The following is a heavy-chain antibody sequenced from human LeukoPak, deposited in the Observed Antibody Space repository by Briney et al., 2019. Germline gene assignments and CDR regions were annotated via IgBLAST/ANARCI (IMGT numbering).Heavy chain of an antibody. CDR1: GGTFSSYA. CDR3: ARGGRGYSSSWYRNYFDY. J-gene: IGHJ4*02. CDR2: IIPIFGTA. Sequence: SVKVSCKASGGTFSSYAISWVRQAPGQGLEWMGGIIPIFGTANYAQKIQGRVTITADESTSTAYMELSSLRSEDTAVYYCARGGRGYSSSWYRNYFDYWGQGTLVTVSS. D-gene: IGHD6-13*01. V-gene: IGHV1-69*13.